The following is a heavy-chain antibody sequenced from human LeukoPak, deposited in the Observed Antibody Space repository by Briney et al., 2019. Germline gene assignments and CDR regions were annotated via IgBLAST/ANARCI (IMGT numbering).Heavy chain of an antibody. D-gene: IGHD2-2*01. CDR3: ARGGRYDVVVVPAAMNY. J-gene: IGHJ4*02. Sequence: ASVKVSCKASGYTFTGYYMHWVRQAPGQGLEWMGWINPNSGGTNYAQKFQGRVTMTRGTSISTAYMELSRLRSDDTAVYYCARGGRYDVVVVPAAMNYWGQGTLVTVSS. CDR2: INPNSGGT. CDR1: GYTFTGYY. V-gene: IGHV1-2*02.